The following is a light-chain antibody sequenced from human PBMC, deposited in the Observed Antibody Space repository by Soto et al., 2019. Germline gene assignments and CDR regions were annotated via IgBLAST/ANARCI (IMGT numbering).Light chain of an antibody. J-gene: IGLJ2*01. V-gene: IGLV1-44*01. Sequence: QSVLIQPPSASGTPGQRVTISCSGSSSNIGRNSVNWYQQLPGTAPRLVIYVNNQRPSGVSARFSGSRSGTTASLAISGLQAEEEADYYCAAWDDSLSVVFGGGTQLTVL. CDR3: AAWDDSLSVV. CDR1: SSNIGRNS. CDR2: VNN.